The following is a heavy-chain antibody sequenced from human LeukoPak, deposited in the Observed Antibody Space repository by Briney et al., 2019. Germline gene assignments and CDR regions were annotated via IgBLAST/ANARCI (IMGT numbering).Heavy chain of an antibody. CDR1: GGSISSYY. V-gene: IGHV4-59*01. CDR3: ARERRFDGSGYYGA. CDR2: IYYSSGSA. J-gene: IGHJ4*02. D-gene: IGHD3-3*01. Sequence: SETLSLTCSVSGGSISSYYWSWIRQTPGKGLEWIGYIYYSSGSANYNPSLKSRVTISVDTSKNQISLKLRSVTAADTAVYYCARERRFDGSGYYGAWGPGILVTVSS.